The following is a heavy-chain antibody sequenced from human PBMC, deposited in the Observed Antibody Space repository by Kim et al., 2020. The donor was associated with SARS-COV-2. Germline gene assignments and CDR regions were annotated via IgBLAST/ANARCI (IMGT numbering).Heavy chain of an antibody. D-gene: IGHD3-10*01. Sequence: ASVKVSCKASGYTFTSYGISWVRQAPGQGLEWMGWISAYNGNTNYAQKLQGRVTMTTDTSTSTAYMELRSLRSDDTAVYYCARVTLVRGVIITPTSHFDPWGQGTLVTVSS. CDR1: GYTFTSYG. V-gene: IGHV1-18*01. CDR3: ARVTLVRGVIITPTSHFDP. J-gene: IGHJ5*02. CDR2: ISAYNGNT.